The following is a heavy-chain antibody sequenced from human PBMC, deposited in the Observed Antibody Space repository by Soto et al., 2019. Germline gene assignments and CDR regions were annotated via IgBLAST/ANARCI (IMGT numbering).Heavy chain of an antibody. J-gene: IGHJ4*02. CDR3: AKELGYCSGGSCSAIFDY. CDR2: ISYDGSNK. D-gene: IGHD2-15*01. V-gene: IGHV3-30*18. Sequence: PGGSLRLSCAASGFTFSSYGMHWVRQAPGKGLEWVAVISYDGSNKYYADSVKGRFTISRDNSKNTLYLQMNSLRAEDTAVYYCAKELGYCSGGSCSAIFDYWGQGTLVTVSS. CDR1: GFTFSSYG.